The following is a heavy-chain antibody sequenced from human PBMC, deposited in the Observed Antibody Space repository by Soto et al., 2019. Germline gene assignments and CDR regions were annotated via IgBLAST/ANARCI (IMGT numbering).Heavy chain of an antibody. CDR3: ARDHPSYSSSWSNGMGV. V-gene: IGHV3-23*01. Sequence: LRLSCVAPPFTLSNFAMSWVRQAPGQGLEWVSGISGYGDKTSYADFVKGRFTISRDNSKNTLYLQMNSLRAEDTAVYYCARDHPSYSSSWSNGMGVWGQGTTVTVSS. CDR2: ISGYGDKT. CDR1: PFTLSNFA. J-gene: IGHJ6*02. D-gene: IGHD6-13*01.